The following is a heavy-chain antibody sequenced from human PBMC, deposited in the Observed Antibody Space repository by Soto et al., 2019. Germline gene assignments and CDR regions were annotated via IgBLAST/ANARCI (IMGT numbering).Heavy chain of an antibody. CDR1: GFTLSSYA. D-gene: IGHD2-8*01. V-gene: IGHV3-23*01. CDR3: AKGRYCTNGVCYTGADY. CDR2: ISGSGGST. J-gene: IGHJ4*02. Sequence: GGSLRLSCAASGFTLSSYAMSWVRQAPGKGLEWVSAISGSGGSTYYADSVKGRFTISRDNSKNTLYLQMNSLRAEDTAVYYCAKGRYCTNGVCYTGADYWGQGTLVTVSS.